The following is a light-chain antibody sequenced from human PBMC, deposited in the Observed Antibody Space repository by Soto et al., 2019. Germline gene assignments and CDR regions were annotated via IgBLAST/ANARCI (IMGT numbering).Light chain of an antibody. V-gene: IGLV2-14*01. Sequence: QSVLTQPASVSGSPGQSITISCTGTSSDVGAYNCVSWYQQHPGKAPKLTFYEVTNRPSGVSNRFSASKAGNTASLTISGLHAEDEADYYCSSYTSSSTWVFGGGTQLTVL. CDR2: EVT. J-gene: IGLJ3*02. CDR3: SSYTSSSTWV. CDR1: SSDVGAYNC.